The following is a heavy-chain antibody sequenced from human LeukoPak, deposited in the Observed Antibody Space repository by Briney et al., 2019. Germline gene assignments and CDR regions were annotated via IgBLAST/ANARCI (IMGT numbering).Heavy chain of an antibody. D-gene: IGHD1-14*01. V-gene: IGHV3-7*01. CDR2: IKQDGSEK. Sequence: GGSLRLSCAASGFTFSSYWMSWVRQAPGKGLEWVANIKQDGSEKYYVDSVKGRFTISRDNAKNSLYLQMNSLRAEDTAVYYCASGGTNYYYYYYYMDVWGKGTTVTVSS. J-gene: IGHJ6*03. CDR3: ASGGTNYYYYYYYMDV. CDR1: GFTFSSYW.